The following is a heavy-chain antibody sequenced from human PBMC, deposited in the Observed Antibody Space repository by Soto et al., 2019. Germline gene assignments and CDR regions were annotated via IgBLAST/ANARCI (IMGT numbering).Heavy chain of an antibody. V-gene: IGHV3-72*01. CDR1: GFTFSDHY. CDR3: SRAGILTTPFYFDY. D-gene: IGHD4-4*01. J-gene: IGHJ4*01. Sequence: EVQLVESGGGLVQPGRSLRLSCAAFGFTFSDHYMDWVRQAPGKGLEWVGRIRNKANSYTTEYTASVKGRFTISRDDSXISLFLQMYSLNTDDTAVYYCSRAGILTTPFYFDYWGQGTLVTVSS. CDR2: IRNKANSYTT.